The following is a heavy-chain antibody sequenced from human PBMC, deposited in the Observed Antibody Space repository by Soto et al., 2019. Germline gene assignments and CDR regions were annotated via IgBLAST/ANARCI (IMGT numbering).Heavy chain of an antibody. CDR2: IIPIFGTA. CDR3: ARGGAYYYDNYRDWYFDL. D-gene: IGHD3-22*01. V-gene: IGHV1-69*13. CDR1: GGPFSSYA. Sequence: GGSVKGCLKASGGPFSSYAISWVRQAPGQGLEWMGGIIPIFGTANYAQKFQGRVTITADESTSTAYMELSSLRSEDTAVYYCARGGAYYYDNYRDWYFDLWGRGTLVTVSS. J-gene: IGHJ2*01.